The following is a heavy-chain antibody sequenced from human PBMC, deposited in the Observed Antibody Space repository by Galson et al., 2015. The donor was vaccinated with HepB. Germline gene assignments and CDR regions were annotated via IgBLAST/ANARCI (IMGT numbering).Heavy chain of an antibody. V-gene: IGHV4-59*01. CDR3: ASGRGYSGYDYYFDY. J-gene: IGHJ4*02. Sequence: SETLSLTCTVSGGSISSYYWSWIRQPPGKGLEWIGYIYYSGSTNYNPSLKSRVTISVDTSKNQFSLKLSSVTAADTAVYYCASGRGYSGYDYYFDYWGQGTLVTVSS. D-gene: IGHD5-12*01. CDR1: GGSISSYY. CDR2: IYYSGST.